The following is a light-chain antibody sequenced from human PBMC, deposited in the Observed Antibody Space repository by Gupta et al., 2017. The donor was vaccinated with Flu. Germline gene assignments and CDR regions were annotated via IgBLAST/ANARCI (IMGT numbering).Light chain of an antibody. CDR1: QSVRSN. V-gene: IGKV3-15*01. J-gene: IGKJ4*01. CDR2: GSS. Sequence: AHLSVSPGERATLSCRASQSVRSNVAWYQQKPGQAPRLLISGSSTRATDVPARFSGSASGTEFTLTISSRHSEDFAVYYCQQDNNWPFVTFGGGTKVEIK. CDR3: QQDNNWPFVT.